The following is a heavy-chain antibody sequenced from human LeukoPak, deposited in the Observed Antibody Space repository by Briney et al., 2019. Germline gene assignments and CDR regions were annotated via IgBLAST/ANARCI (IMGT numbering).Heavy chain of an antibody. J-gene: IGHJ4*02. CDR1: GFTISNNY. V-gene: IGHV3-66*01. CDR3: ARVRDGDYYDY. Sequence: PGGSLRLSCAASGFTISNNYMSWVRQAPGKGLEWVSVIYSGGSTYYADSVKGRFTISRDNSKNTLYLQMNSLRADDTAVYYCARVRDGDYYDYWGQGTQVTVSS. D-gene: IGHD4-17*01. CDR2: IYSGGST.